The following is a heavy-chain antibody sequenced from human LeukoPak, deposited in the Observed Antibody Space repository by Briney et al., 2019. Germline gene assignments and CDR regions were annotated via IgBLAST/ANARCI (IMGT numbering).Heavy chain of an antibody. V-gene: IGHV1-18*01. CDR1: GYIFSSYG. CDR2: ISPYNGNT. D-gene: IGHD6-13*01. CDR3: AREMSGIAAAGKDYYYYYYMDI. Sequence: ASVKVSCKASGYIFSSYGISWVRQAPGHGLEWMGWISPYNGNTNFAQKFQGRVTLTTDTSTSTAFLELRSLRSDDTAMYYCAREMSGIAAAGKDYYYYYYMDIWGKGTTVTVSS. J-gene: IGHJ6*03.